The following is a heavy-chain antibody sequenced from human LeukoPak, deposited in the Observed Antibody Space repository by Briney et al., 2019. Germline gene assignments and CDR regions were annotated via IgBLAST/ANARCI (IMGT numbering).Heavy chain of an antibody. D-gene: IGHD2-2*01. CDR1: GFTVNNEY. CDR2: IYSGGST. V-gene: IGHV3-66*01. J-gene: IGHJ4*02. Sequence: PGGSLRLSCAASGFTVNNEYMYWVRQAPGRGLEWVSVIYSGGSTYYADSVKGRFTISRDNSKNTLYLQMNSLRAEDTAVYYCARFVPGRARDFDYWGQGTLVTVSS. CDR3: ARFVPGRARDFDY.